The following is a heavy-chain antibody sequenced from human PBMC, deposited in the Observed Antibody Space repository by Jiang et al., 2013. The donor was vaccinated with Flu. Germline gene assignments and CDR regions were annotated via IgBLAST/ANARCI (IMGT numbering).Heavy chain of an antibody. J-gene: IGHJ3*02. D-gene: IGHD2-8*02. V-gene: IGHV4-61*01. CDR1: GDSVSSNSYY. Sequence: VQLVESGPGLVKPSETLSLTCSVSGDSVSSNSYYWSWIRQSPGTGVEWIAYIYYTGSTNYNPSLKSRVTISIDMSKNQFSLKLNSVTAADTAMYYCARDRYYGTGGYFDIWGQGTMVSVSS. CDR3: ARDRYYGTGGYFDI. CDR2: IYYTGST.